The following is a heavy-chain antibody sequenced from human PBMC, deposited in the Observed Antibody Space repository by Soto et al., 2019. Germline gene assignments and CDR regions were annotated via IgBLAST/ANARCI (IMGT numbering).Heavy chain of an antibody. CDR1: GGTFSSYT. CDR2: IIPIHGIA. J-gene: IGHJ5*02. CDR3: ASLPSYDYKNGFDP. V-gene: IGHV1-69*02. D-gene: IGHD4-4*01. Sequence: QVQLVQSGAEVKKPGSSVKVSCKASGGTFSSYTISWVRQAPGQGLEWMGRIIPIHGIANYAQKFQGRVTITADKSTSTAYMELSSLISEDTAVYYCASLPSYDYKNGFDPWGQGTLVTVSS.